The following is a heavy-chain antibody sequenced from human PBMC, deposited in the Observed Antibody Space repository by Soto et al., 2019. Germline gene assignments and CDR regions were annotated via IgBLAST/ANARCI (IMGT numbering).Heavy chain of an antibody. J-gene: IGHJ5*02. CDR1: GYTFTSYG. V-gene: IGHV1-18*01. CDR3: ARAVQYYDILTGYYTGWFDP. D-gene: IGHD3-9*01. CDR2: ISAYNGNT. Sequence: ASVKVSCKASGYTFTSYGISWVRQAPGQGLEWMGWISAYNGNTNYAQKLQGRVTMTTDTSTSTAYMELRGLRSDDTAVYYCARAVQYYDILTGYYTGWFDPWGQGTLVTVSS.